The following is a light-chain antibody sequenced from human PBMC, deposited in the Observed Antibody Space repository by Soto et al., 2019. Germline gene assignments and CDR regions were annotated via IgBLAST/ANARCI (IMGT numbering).Light chain of an antibody. CDR3: QQRSNWLLT. CDR2: DAS. Sequence: EIVLTQSPATLSLSPGESATLSCRASQGVRGYLAWYQQKPGQAPRLLIYDASNRATGIPARFSGSGSGTDFTLTISSLEPEDFAVYYCQQRSNWLLTFGQGTRLEIK. CDR1: QGVRGY. V-gene: IGKV3-11*01. J-gene: IGKJ5*01.